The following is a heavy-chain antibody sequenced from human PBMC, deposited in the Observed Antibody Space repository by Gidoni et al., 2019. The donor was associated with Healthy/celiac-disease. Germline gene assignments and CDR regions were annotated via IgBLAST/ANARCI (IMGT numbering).Heavy chain of an antibody. CDR1: GGSISSYY. CDR3: ARDRGTYYDYVWGSYRYHDAFDI. CDR2: ISYSGST. V-gene: IGHV4-59*01. J-gene: IGHJ3*02. D-gene: IGHD3-16*02. Sequence: QVQLQESGPGLVKPSETLYLTCTVPGGSISSYYWSWIRQPPGKGLEWIGYISYSGSTNYNPSLKSRVTISVDTSKNQFSLKLSSVTAADTAVYYCARDRGTYYDYVWGSYRYHDAFDIWGQGTMVTVSS.